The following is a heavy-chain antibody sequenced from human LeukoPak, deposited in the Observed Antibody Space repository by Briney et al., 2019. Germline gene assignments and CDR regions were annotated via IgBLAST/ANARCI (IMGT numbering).Heavy chain of an antibody. CDR2: INPNSGGT. CDR1: GYTFTGYY. D-gene: IGHD3-22*01. J-gene: IGHJ5*02. V-gene: IGHV1-2*02. Sequence: ASVKVSCKASGYTFTGYYMHWVRQAPGQGLEWMGWINPNSGGTNYAQKFQGRVTMTRDTSISTAYMELSRLRSDDTAVYYCARGPYYCDSSGLQGPFDPWGQGTLVTVSS. CDR3: ARGPYYCDSSGLQGPFDP.